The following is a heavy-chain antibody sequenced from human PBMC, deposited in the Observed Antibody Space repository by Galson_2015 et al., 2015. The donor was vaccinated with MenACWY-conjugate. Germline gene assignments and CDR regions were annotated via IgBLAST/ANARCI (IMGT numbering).Heavy chain of an antibody. Sequence: SLRLSCAASGFTFSGYAMTWVRQAPGEGLEWVSVISGTGGTIYYAESVKGRFTISRDNSKNTLFLEMNSLRAEDTAVYYCAKKFGSSSWFRGFDSWGQGTLVTVSS. J-gene: IGHJ4*02. CDR2: ISGTGGTI. D-gene: IGHD6-13*01. CDR1: GFTFSGYA. V-gene: IGHV3-23*01. CDR3: AKKFGSSSWFRGFDS.